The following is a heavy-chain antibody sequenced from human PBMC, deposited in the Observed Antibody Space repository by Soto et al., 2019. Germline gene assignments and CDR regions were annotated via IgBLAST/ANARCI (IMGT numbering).Heavy chain of an antibody. D-gene: IGHD2-2*01. V-gene: IGHV3-23*01. CDR1: GVTFSSYA. Sequence: GGSLRLSCAASGVTFSSYAMSWGRQAPGKGLEWVSAMSGSGGSTYYADSVKGRFTISRDNSKNTLYLQMNSLIAEDTAVVYCANNWVVPAADIDYWGQGTLVTVSS. J-gene: IGHJ4*02. CDR2: MSGSGGST. CDR3: ANNWVVPAADIDY.